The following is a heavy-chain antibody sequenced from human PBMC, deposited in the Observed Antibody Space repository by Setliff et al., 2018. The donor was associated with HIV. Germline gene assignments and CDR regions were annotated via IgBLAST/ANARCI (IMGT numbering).Heavy chain of an antibody. CDR3: TRLAGGYADY. V-gene: IGHV4-34*01. J-gene: IGHJ4*02. D-gene: IGHD5-12*01. CDR1: GGSFSAYY. CDR2: INHSGST. Sequence: PSETLSLTCAVYGGSFSAYYWSWIRQPPGKGLEWIGEINHSGSTNYNPSLKTRVTIMVDTSKNQFSLKLSSVTAADTAVYYCTRLAGGYADYWGQGTLVTVSS.